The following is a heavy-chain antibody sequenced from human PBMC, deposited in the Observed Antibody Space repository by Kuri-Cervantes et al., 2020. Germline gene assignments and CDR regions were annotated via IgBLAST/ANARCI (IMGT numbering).Heavy chain of an antibody. Sequence: GESLKISCAASGFIVSDNYMSWVRQGPGKGLEWVSGIFSGGNTYYTDSVKGRFTISRDNSKNTLFLQMNSLGLEDTAVYYCARGSYYFGSGVPVWGQGILVTVSS. CDR1: GFIVSDNY. D-gene: IGHD3-10*01. V-gene: IGHV3-53*01. CDR3: ARGSYYFGSGVPV. CDR2: IFSGGNT. J-gene: IGHJ4*02.